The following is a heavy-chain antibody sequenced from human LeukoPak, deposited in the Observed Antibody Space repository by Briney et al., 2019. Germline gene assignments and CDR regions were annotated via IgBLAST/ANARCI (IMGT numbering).Heavy chain of an antibody. D-gene: IGHD3-10*01. CDR1: GFTIDDYA. CDR3: ASSGSYYRNFDY. CDR2: ISWNSGSI. J-gene: IGHJ4*02. V-gene: IGHV3-9*01. Sequence: GGSLRLPCAASGFTIDDYAMHGVRRAPGKGLEGGSGISWNSGSIGYADPVKGRFTISRDNAKNSLYLQMNSLRAEDTALYYCASSGSYYRNFDYWGQGTLVTVSS.